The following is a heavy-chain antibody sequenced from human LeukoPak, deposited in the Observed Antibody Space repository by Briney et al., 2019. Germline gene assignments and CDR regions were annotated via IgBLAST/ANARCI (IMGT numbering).Heavy chain of an antibody. J-gene: IGHJ6*02. D-gene: IGHD2-2*01. CDR2: INPNSGGT. Sequence: ASVKVSCKASGYTFTGYYMHWVRQAPGQGLEWMGWINPNSGGTNYAQKFQGRVTMTRDTSISTAYMELRRLRSDDTAVYYCARVVARYYGMDVWGQGTTVTVSS. CDR1: GYTFTGYY. CDR3: ARVVARYYGMDV. V-gene: IGHV1-2*02.